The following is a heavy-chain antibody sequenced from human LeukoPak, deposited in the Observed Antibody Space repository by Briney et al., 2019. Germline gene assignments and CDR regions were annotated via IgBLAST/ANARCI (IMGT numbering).Heavy chain of an antibody. CDR1: GFTFSSYS. V-gene: IGHV3-21*01. CDR3: AREAYSSAPLDGD. J-gene: IGHJ4*02. CDR2: ISSSSSYI. Sequence: GGSLRLTCAASGFTFSSYSMNWVRQAPGKGLEWVSSISSSSSYIYYADSVKGRFTISRDNAKNSLYLQMNSLRAEDTAVYYCAREAYSSAPLDGDWGQGTLVTVSS. D-gene: IGHD6-19*01.